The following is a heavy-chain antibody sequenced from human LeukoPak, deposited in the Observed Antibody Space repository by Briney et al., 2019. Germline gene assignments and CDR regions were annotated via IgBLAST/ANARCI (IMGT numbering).Heavy chain of an antibody. J-gene: IGHJ4*02. Sequence: SQTLSLTCVISGXSVSSNSSAWHWIRQSPSKGLEWLGRTYFRSKWYNDYAVSVKSRITINPDTSKNQFSLQLKSVTPEDTAIYFCAKIAPRAGTAGYWGQGTLVAVSS. D-gene: IGHD6-13*01. V-gene: IGHV6-1*01. CDR3: AKIAPRAGTAGY. CDR1: GXSVSSNSSA. CDR2: TYFRSKWYN.